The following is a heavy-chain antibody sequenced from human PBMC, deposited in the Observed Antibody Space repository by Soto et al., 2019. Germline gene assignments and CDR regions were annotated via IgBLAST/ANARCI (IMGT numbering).Heavy chain of an antibody. CDR1: GYNFANYW. Sequence: PGESLKISCKGSGYNFANYWIGWVRQMPGKGLKWMGIIYPGDSDTRYSPSFQGQVTISADKSISTAYLQWSSLKASDTAMFYCARWGGETAIDYYYYGMDVWGQGTTVTVSS. CDR3: ARWGGETAIDYYYYGMDV. V-gene: IGHV5-51*01. CDR2: IYPGDSDT. J-gene: IGHJ6*02. D-gene: IGHD2-21*02.